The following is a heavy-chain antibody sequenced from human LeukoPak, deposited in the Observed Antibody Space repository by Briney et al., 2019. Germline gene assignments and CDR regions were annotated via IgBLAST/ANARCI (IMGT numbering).Heavy chain of an antibody. V-gene: IGHV4-30-2*01. CDR3: ARGRNRGTAAAGYYFDY. CDR2: IYHSGST. J-gene: IGHJ4*02. Sequence: SQTLSLTCTVSGGSISSGGYYWSWIRQPPGKGLEWIGYIYHSGSTYYNPSLKSRVTISVDRSKNQFSLKLSSVTAADTAVYYCARGRNRGTAAAGYYFDYWGQGTLVTVSS. D-gene: IGHD6-13*01. CDR1: GGSISSGGYY.